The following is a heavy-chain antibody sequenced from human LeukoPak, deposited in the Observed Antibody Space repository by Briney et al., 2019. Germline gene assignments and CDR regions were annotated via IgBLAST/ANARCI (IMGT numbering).Heavy chain of an antibody. CDR3: ARDASGSYLGYFDY. Sequence: GGSPRLSCAASGFTFSTYYMHWVRQAPGKGLEWVSGINWNGGSTGYADSVKGRFTISRDNAKNSLYLQMNSLRAEDTAVYYCARDASGSYLGYFDYWGQGTLVTVSS. CDR1: GFTFSTYY. V-gene: IGHV3-20*04. J-gene: IGHJ4*02. CDR2: INWNGGST. D-gene: IGHD1-26*01.